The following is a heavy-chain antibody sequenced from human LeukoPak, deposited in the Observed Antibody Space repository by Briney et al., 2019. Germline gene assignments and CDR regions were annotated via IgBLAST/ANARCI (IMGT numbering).Heavy chain of an antibody. Sequence: SETLSLTCAVSGYSISSGYDWGWIRQPPGKGLEWIGNIYHSGRTYFNPSLKSRVTISVDTSKNQFSLKLSSVTAADTAVYYCARILGAYCSGGSCPDAFDIWGQGTMVTVSS. V-gene: IGHV4-38-2*01. CDR1: GYSISSGYD. J-gene: IGHJ3*02. CDR3: ARILGAYCSGGSCPDAFDI. CDR2: IYHSGRT. D-gene: IGHD2-15*01.